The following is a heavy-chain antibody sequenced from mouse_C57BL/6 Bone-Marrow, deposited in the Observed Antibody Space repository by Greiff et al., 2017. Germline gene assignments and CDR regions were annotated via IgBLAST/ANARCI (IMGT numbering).Heavy chain of an antibody. J-gene: IGHJ4*01. V-gene: IGHV1-62-2*01. CDR1: GYTFTEYT. D-gene: IGHD2-10*02. CDR2: FYPGSGSI. CDR3: ARHEEGYGNYWVYAMDY. Sequence: VQLQQSGAELVKPGASVKLSCKASGYTFTEYTIHWVKQRSGQGLEWIGWFYPGSGSIKYNEKFKDKATLAADKSSSTVYMELSRLTSEDSAVYVCARHEEGYGNYWVYAMDYWGQGTSVTVSS.